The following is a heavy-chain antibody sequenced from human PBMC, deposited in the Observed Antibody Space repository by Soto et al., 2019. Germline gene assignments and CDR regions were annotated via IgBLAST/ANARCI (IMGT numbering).Heavy chain of an antibody. D-gene: IGHD6-13*01. CDR3: ARGGQQRGWLDDY. CDR1: GFTFSSYS. CDR2: ISSSSSYI. Sequence: EVQLVESGGGLVKPGGSLRLSCAASGFTFSSYSMNWVRQAPGKGLEWVSSISSSSSYIYYADSVKGRFTISRDNAKNSLYLQMNSLRAEDTAVYYCARGGQQRGWLDDYWGQGTLVTVSP. V-gene: IGHV3-21*01. J-gene: IGHJ4*02.